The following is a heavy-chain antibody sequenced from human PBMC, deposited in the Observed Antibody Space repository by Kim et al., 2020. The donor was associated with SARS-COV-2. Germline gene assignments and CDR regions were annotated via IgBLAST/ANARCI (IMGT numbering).Heavy chain of an antibody. CDR3: ARYTDPDLYCSSTSCLNRGGYYYGMDV. CDR1: GYTFTSYY. D-gene: IGHD2-2*01. J-gene: IGHJ6*01. CDR2: INPSGGST. V-gene: IGHV1-46*01. Sequence: ASVKVSCKASGYTFTSYYMHWVRQAPGQGLEWMGLINPSGGSTSYAQKFQGRVTMTRDTSTSTVYRELSSLRSEDTAVYYWARYTDPDLYCSSTSCLNRGGYYYGMDVRGQGTPVTVPS.